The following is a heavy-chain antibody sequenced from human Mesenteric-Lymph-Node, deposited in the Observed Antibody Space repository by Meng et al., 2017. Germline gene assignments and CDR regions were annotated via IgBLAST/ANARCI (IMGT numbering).Heavy chain of an antibody. CDR1: GGPSISCTYD. J-gene: IGHJ4*02. V-gene: IGHV4-39*01. CDR2: ISYRGTT. D-gene: IGHD6-19*01. CDR3: RRPHLIPLAGHFDY. Sequence: LGVAGRWRVNAAETLSLTSIFCGGPSISCTYDCGWSRRPPGGGLECIGTISYRGTTYYNPSLKSRVTITVETSNNQCSLTLSAVTTADTTVEYCRRPHLIPLAGHFDYWGQGTLVTVSS.